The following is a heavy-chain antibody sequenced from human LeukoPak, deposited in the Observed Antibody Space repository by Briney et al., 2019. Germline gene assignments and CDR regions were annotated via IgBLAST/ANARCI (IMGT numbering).Heavy chain of an antibody. J-gene: IGHJ4*02. Sequence: SETLSLTCTVSGGSISSYYWSWIRQPPGKGLEWIGYIYYSESTNYNPSLKSRVTISVDTSKNQFSLKLSSVTAADTAVYYCARVVYGSGSWVDYWGQGTLVTVSS. CDR3: ARVVYGSGSWVDY. CDR2: IYYSEST. CDR1: GGSISSYY. V-gene: IGHV4-59*01. D-gene: IGHD3-10*01.